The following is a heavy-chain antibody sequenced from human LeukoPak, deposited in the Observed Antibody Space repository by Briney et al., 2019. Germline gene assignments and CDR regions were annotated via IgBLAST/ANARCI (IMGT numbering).Heavy chain of an antibody. CDR3: AREDGYNFRVIDY. V-gene: IGHV4-59*01. J-gene: IGHJ4*02. CDR1: GVSISSYY. D-gene: IGHD5-24*01. CDR2: VYYSGST. Sequence: PSETLSLTCTVSGVSISSYYWTWIRQPPGKGLEWIRYVYYSGSTNYNPSLKSRVSISVDTSKNQFSLNLSSVTATDTAVYYCAREDGYNFRVIDYWGQGTLVTVSS.